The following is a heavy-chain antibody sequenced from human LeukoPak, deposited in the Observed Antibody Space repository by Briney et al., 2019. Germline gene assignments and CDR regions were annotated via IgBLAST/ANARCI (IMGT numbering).Heavy chain of an antibody. J-gene: IGHJ4*02. CDR1: DGSISSRNYY. V-gene: IGHV4-39*01. Sequence: SETLSLTCTVSDGSISSRNYYWGWIRQPPGKGLGWIGSIDYNGDTYYNPSLASRVTMSEDTSKNQFSLKLNSVTAEDTAVYYCARGHRGVLTDPINYWAQGTLVTVSS. CDR3: ARGHRGVLTDPINY. CDR2: IDYNGDT. D-gene: IGHD3-9*01.